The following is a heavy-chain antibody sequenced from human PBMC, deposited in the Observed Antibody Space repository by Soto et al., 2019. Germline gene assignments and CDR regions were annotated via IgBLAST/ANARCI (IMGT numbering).Heavy chain of an antibody. CDR2: IIPIFGTA. Sequence: SVKVSCKASGGTFSSYAISWVRQAPGQGLEWMGGIIPIFGTANYAQKFQGRVTITADESTSTAYMELSSLRSEDTAVYYCARDEGYGDSTELGYYYGMDVWGQGTTVTVSS. V-gene: IGHV1-69*13. CDR1: GGTFSSYA. D-gene: IGHD4-17*01. CDR3: ARDEGYGDSTELGYYYGMDV. J-gene: IGHJ6*02.